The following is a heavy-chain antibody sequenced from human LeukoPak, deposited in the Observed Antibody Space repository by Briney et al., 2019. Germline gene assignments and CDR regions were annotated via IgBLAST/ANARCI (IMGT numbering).Heavy chain of an antibody. J-gene: IGHJ4*02. V-gene: IGHV3-48*03. D-gene: IGHD6-19*01. CDR2: ISSSGSTI. Sequence: GGSLRLSCAASGFTFSSYEMNWVRQAPGKGLEWVSYISSSGSTIYYADSVKGRFTISRDNAKNSLYLQMNSLRAEDTAVYYCARGEQQWLVQQELDYWGQGTLVTVSS. CDR3: ARGEQQWLVQQELDY. CDR1: GFTFSSYE.